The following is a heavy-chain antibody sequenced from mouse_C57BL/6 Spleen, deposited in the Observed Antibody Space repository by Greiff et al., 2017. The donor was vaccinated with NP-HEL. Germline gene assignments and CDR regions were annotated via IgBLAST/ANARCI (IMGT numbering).Heavy chain of an antibody. Sequence: VQLQQPGAELVMPGASVKLSCKASGYTFTSYWMHWVKQRPGQGLEWIGELDPSDSYTNYNQKFKGKSTVTVDKSSSTAYMQLSSLTSEDSAVYYCARGYGSRGGYFDYWGQGTTLTVSS. V-gene: IGHV1-69*01. D-gene: IGHD1-1*01. CDR3: ARGYGSRGGYFDY. J-gene: IGHJ2*01. CDR2: LDPSDSYT. CDR1: GYTFTSYW.